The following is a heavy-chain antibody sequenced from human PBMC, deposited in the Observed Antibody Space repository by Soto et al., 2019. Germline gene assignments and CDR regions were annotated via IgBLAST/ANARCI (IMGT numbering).Heavy chain of an antibody. D-gene: IGHD6-19*01. CDR1: GGTFSSYA. Sequence: SVKVSCKASGGTFSSYAISWVRQAPGQGLEWMGGIIPIFGTANYAQKFQGRVTITADESTSTAYMELSSLRSEDTAVYYCARLLTSTRIAVAGRVDYWGQGTLVTVSS. J-gene: IGHJ4*02. CDR2: IIPIFGTA. CDR3: ARLLTSTRIAVAGRVDY. V-gene: IGHV1-69*13.